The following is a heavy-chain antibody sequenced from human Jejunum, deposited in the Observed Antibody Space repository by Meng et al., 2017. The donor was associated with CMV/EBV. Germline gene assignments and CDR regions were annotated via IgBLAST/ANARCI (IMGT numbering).Heavy chain of an antibody. J-gene: IGHJ4*02. V-gene: IGHV3-7*01. CDR2: IKQDGSEK. D-gene: IGHD5-18*01. CDR1: GFTFSGCW. CDR3: ARDTAGDY. Sequence: SCAASGFTFSGCWMSWVRQATGRGLEWVANIKQDGSEKYYVDSVRGRFTISRDNAKNSLYLQMNGLRAEDTAVYYCARDTAGDYWGQGTLVTVSS.